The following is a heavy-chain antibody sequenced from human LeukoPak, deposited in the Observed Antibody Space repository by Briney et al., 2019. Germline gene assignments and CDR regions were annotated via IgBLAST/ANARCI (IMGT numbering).Heavy chain of an antibody. CDR2: INSDGSWT. CDR3: VSFYETY. V-gene: IGHV3-74*01. J-gene: IGHJ4*02. Sequence: GGALRLSCAASGNYWMHWVRQVPGKGLVWVSHINSDGSWTSYADSVKGRFTISKDNAKNTVYLQMNSLRAEDTAVYYCVSFYETYWGRGTLVTVSS. CDR1: GNYW. D-gene: IGHD2/OR15-2a*01.